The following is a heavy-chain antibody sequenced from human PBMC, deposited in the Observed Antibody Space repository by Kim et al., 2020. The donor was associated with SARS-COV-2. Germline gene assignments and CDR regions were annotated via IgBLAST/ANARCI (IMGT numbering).Heavy chain of an antibody. V-gene: IGHV6-1*01. D-gene: IGHD7-27*01. CDR1: GDSVSNNRAS. J-gene: IGHJ6*02. CDR2: TYYRSEWHS. Sequence: SQTLSLTCSISGDSVSNNRASWNWIRQSPSRGLECLGRTYYRSEWHSDYATSVKSRITVNPDIYNNRFSLQLKSVTPEDTATYYCTRGFDWGSDIWGQGTTVTVSS. CDR3: TRGFDWGSDI.